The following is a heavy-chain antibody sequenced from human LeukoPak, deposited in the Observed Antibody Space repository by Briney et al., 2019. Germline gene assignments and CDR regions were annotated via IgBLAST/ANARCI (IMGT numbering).Heavy chain of an antibody. CDR2: ISGSGGST. CDR3: ARDKFDGSYFYYFDY. J-gene: IGHJ4*02. V-gene: IGHV3-23*01. D-gene: IGHD1-26*01. CDR1: GFTFSSYA. Sequence: PGGSLRLSCAASGFTFSSYAMSWVRQAPGKGLEWVSAISGSGGSTYYADSVKGRFTISRDNSKNTLYLQMNSLRAEDTAVYYCARDKFDGSYFYYFDYWGQGTLVTVSS.